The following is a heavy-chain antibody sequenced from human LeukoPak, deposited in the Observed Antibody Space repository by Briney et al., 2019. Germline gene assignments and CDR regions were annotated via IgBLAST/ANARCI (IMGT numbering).Heavy chain of an antibody. D-gene: IGHD3-22*01. Sequence: SQTLSLTCTVSGDSISSGDYYWSWIRQPAGKGLEWIGRISGSGSTNYNPSLKSRVTISVDTSKNQFSLKLSSVTAADTAVYFCARGPYSYDSSGAFDIWGQGTMVTVSS. CDR1: GDSISSGDYY. V-gene: IGHV4-61*02. J-gene: IGHJ3*02. CDR2: ISGSGST. CDR3: ARGPYSYDSSGAFDI.